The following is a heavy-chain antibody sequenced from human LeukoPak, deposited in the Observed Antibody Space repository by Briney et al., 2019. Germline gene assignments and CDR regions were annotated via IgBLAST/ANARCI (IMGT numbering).Heavy chain of an antibody. CDR2: IYYSGST. Sequence: SETLSLTCTVSGGSISSSSYYWGWIRQPPGEGLEWIGSIYYSGSTYYNPSLKSRVTISVDTSKNQFSLKLTSVTAADTAVYYCARSVPPYYYGMDVWGQGTTVTVSS. J-gene: IGHJ6*02. V-gene: IGHV4-39*07. CDR3: ARSVPPYYYGMDV. CDR1: GGSISSSSYY. D-gene: IGHD1-1*01.